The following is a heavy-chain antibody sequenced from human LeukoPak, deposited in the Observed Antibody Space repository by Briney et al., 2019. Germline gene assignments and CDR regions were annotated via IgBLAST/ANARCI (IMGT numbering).Heavy chain of an antibody. V-gene: IGHV3-7*01. CDR2: INQGARET. Sequence: GGSLRLSCAASGFTFGTFWMSWVRQAQGKGLKWLPNINQGARETNYVDSVKGRFTIARDDAKNSLYLQMNSLRPEDTAMYFCARDKGGMVPFDHWGQGTLVTVSS. D-gene: IGHD3-10*01. CDR3: ARDKGGMVPFDH. J-gene: IGHJ4*02. CDR1: GFTFGTFW.